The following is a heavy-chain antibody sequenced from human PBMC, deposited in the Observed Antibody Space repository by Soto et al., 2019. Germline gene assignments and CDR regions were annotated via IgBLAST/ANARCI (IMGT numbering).Heavy chain of an antibody. J-gene: IGHJ3*02. CDR1: GGSISSSSYY. CDR2: IYYSGST. V-gene: IGHV4-39*01. CDR3: ARHGDYVDAFDI. D-gene: IGHD4-17*01. Sequence: QLQLQESGPGLVKPSETLSLTCTVSGGSISSSSYYWGWIRQPPGKGLEWIGSIYYSGSTYYNPSLKRRVTISVDTSKNQFSLKLSSVTAADTAVYYCARHGDYVDAFDIWGQGTMVTVSS.